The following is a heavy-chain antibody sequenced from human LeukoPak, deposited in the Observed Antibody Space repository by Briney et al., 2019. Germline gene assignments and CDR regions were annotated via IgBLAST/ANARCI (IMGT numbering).Heavy chain of an antibody. V-gene: IGHV3-23*01. CDR3: AKACMLGFPPPNDY. Sequence: GGSLRLSCAASGFTFSSYAISWVRQAPGEGLEWVSAISGSGGSTYYADSVKGRFTISRDNSKNTLYLQMNSLRAEDTAVYYCAKACMLGFPPPNDYWGQGTLVTVSS. J-gene: IGHJ4*02. CDR1: GFTFSSYA. D-gene: IGHD3-10*02. CDR2: ISGSGGST.